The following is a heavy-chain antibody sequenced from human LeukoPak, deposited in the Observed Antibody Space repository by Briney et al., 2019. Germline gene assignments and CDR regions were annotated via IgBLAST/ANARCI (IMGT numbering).Heavy chain of an antibody. CDR1: GFTFSTYA. J-gene: IGHJ4*02. CDR3: AKTAVRYHYFDY. D-gene: IGHD4-11*01. Sequence: PGGSLRLSCAASGFTFSTYAMTWVRQAPGKGLEWVSAISGSGGSTYYADSVKGRFTISRDNSKNTLYLQMNSLRAEDTAVYYCAKTAVRYHYFDYWGQGTLVTVSS. V-gene: IGHV3-23*01. CDR2: ISGSGGST.